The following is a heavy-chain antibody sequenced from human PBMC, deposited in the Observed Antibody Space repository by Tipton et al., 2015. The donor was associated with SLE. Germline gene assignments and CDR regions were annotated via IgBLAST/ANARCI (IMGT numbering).Heavy chain of an antibody. Sequence: QSGAEVKEPGESLKISCKASGYSFSSYWIGWVRQMPGKGLEWMGIIYPGDSDTRYNPSFQGQVTISADKSISAAYLQWSSLKASDTAMYYCARLFPGVDDSLYWGQGTLVTVSS. CDR2: IYPGDSDT. CDR1: GYSFSSYW. V-gene: IGHV5-51*03. J-gene: IGHJ4*02. CDR3: ARLFPGVDDSLY. D-gene: IGHD5-12*01.